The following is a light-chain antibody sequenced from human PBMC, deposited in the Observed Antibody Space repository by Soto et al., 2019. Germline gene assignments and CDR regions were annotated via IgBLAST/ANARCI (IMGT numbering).Light chain of an antibody. V-gene: IGKV3D-15*01. CDR2: GAS. CDR1: QSVSSN. Sequence: EKVMTQSPATLSVSPEERATLSCRASQSVSSNLAWYQQKPGQAPRLLIYGASRRAAGIPDRFSGSRSGAEFTLTINSLQSEDFAVYYCQPYNYWLLTFGGGAKVDI. J-gene: IGKJ4*01. CDR3: QPYNYWLLT.